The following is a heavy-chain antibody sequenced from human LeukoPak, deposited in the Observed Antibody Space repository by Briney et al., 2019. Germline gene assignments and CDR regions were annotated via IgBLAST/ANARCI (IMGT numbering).Heavy chain of an antibody. Sequence: GGSLRLSCIVSGLTFSSEWMTWVRQSPGKGLECVANIKTDGSEKYYLGSVEGRFSISRDDAKNTLYLQMNSLRVDDTAIYFCARDLNWPGPWGQGTLVTVSS. CDR2: IKTDGSEK. CDR3: ARDLNWPGP. V-gene: IGHV3-7*03. CDR1: GLTFSSEW. J-gene: IGHJ5*02.